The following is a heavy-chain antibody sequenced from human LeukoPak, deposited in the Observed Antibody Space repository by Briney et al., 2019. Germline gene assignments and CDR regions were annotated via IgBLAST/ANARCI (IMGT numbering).Heavy chain of an antibody. CDR1: GGSFSGYY. CDR2: INHSGST. J-gene: IGHJ4*02. V-gene: IGHV4-34*01. CDR3: ARRHSSVVTAIPYYFDY. D-gene: IGHD2-21*02. Sequence: SETLSLTYAVYGGSFSGYYWSWIRQPPGKGLEWIGEINHSGSTNYNPSLKSRVTISVDTSKNQFSLKLTSLTAADTAVYHCARRHSSVVTAIPYYFDYWGRGTLVTVSS.